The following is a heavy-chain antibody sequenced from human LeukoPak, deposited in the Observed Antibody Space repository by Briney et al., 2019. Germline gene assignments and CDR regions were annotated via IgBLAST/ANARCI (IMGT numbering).Heavy chain of an antibody. V-gene: IGHV1-69*05. CDR2: LIPIFGTA. D-gene: IGHD5-24*01. Sequence: SVKVSCKASGGTLSSYAISWVRQAPGQGLEWMGGLIPIFGTANYAQRFQGRVTITTDESTSTAYMELSSLRSEDTAIYNCARGGRWLQLLGYFDYWGQGTLVTVSS. J-gene: IGHJ4*02. CDR3: ARGGRWLQLLGYFDY. CDR1: GGTLSSYA.